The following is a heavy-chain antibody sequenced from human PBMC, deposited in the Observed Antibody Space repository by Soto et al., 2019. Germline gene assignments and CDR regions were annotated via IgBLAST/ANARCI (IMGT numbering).Heavy chain of an antibody. V-gene: IGHV3-74*01. D-gene: IGHD1-26*01. CDR3: ATGLPTRGYYMDA. J-gene: IGHJ6*03. Sequence: EVQLVESGGGLVQTGGSLRLSCVGSGFSFSSYWMHWVRQAPGKGLVWVSRIISDGSSTNYADSVKGRFAISRDNAKNTLYLQMNSLRAEDTAVYYCATGLPTRGYYMDAWGKGTTVTVTS. CDR2: IISDGSST. CDR1: GFSFSSYW.